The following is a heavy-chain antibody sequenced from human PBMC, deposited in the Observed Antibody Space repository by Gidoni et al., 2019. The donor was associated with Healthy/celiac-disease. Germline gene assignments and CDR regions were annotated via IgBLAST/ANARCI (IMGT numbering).Heavy chain of an antibody. J-gene: IGHJ3*02. CDR1: GGSISSSSYY. V-gene: IGHV4-39*01. CDR3: ARQYHLAVAGTRAGAFDI. CDR2: IYYSGST. Sequence: QLQLQESGPGLVKPSETLSLTCTVSGGSISSSSYYWGWIRQPPGKGLEWIGSIYYSGSTYYNPSLKSRVTISVDTSKNQFSLKLSSVTAADTAVYYCARQYHLAVAGTRAGAFDIWGQGTMVTVSS. D-gene: IGHD6-19*01.